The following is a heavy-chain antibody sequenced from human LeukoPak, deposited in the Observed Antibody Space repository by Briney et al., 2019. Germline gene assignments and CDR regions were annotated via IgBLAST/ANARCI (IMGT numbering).Heavy chain of an antibody. CDR3: ARDSSGFDI. CDR2: IIPIFGTA. D-gene: IGHD3-10*01. J-gene: IGHJ3*02. Sequence: ASVKVSCKASGGTFSSYATSWVRQAPGQGLEWMGGIIPIFGTANYAQKLQGRVTMTTDTSTSTAYMELRSLRSDDTAVYYCARDSSGFDIWGQGTMVTVSS. V-gene: IGHV1-69*05. CDR1: GGTFSSYA.